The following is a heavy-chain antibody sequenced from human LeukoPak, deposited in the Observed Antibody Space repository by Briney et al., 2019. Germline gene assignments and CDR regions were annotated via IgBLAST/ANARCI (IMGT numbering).Heavy chain of an antibody. J-gene: IGHJ3*02. D-gene: IGHD3-10*01. CDR3: ARSSHFWDYGSGSYHSHAFDI. V-gene: IGHV1-18*01. CDR2: ISAYNGNT. CDR1: GYTFTSYG. Sequence: ASVKVSCKASGYTFTSYGISWVRQAPGQGLEWMGWISAYNGNTNYAQKLQGRVTMTTDTSTSTAYMELRSLRSDDTAVYYCARSSHFWDYGSGSYHSHAFDIWGQGTMVTVSS.